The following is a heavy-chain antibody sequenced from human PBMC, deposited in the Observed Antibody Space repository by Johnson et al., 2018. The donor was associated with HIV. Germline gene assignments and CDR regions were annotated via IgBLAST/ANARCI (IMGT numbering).Heavy chain of an antibody. V-gene: IGHV3-33*08. Sequence: QVQLVESGGGVVQPGKSLTLSCVVSGLSFSNFGIHWVRQAPGKGPEWVAVIRYDGSNKYYADSVKGRFTISRDNSKNTLYLQMNSLRAEDTAVYYCASIAARRVSAFDIWGQGTMVTVSS. CDR1: GLSFSNFG. D-gene: IGHD6-6*01. CDR3: ASIAARRVSAFDI. CDR2: IRYDGSNK. J-gene: IGHJ3*02.